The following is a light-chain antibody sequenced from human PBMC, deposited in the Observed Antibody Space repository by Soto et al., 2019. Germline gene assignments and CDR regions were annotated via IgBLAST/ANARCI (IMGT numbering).Light chain of an antibody. V-gene: IGKV3-15*01. CDR2: GAS. Sequence: EVVMTQSPATLSVSPGDRVTPSCRASQSVRSNLAWYQQKPGQSPRLLIYGASTRATGIPARFSGSGPGTDFTLTIGRLEPEDVAVYYCQQYLITPWTFGQGTKVDIK. J-gene: IGKJ1*01. CDR3: QQYLITPWT. CDR1: QSVRSN.